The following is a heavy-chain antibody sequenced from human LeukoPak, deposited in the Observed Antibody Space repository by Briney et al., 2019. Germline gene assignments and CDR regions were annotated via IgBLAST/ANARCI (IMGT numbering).Heavy chain of an antibody. V-gene: IGHV3-48*03. Sequence: PGGSLRLSCAASGFTFSSYEMNWVRQAPGKGLEWVSYISSSGSTIYYADSVKGRFTISGDNAKNSLYLQMNSLRAEDTAVYYCAPMECGGDCYQDDAFDIWGQGTMVTVSS. CDR2: ISSSGSTI. CDR1: GFTFSSYE. J-gene: IGHJ3*02. D-gene: IGHD2-21*02. CDR3: APMECGGDCYQDDAFDI.